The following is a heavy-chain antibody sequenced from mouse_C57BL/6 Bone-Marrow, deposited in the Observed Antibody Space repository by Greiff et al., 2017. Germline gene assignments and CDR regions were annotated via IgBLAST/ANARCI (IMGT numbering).Heavy chain of an antibody. CDR2: IYPGDGDT. V-gene: IGHV1-80*01. CDR1: GYAFSSYW. J-gene: IGHJ3*01. Sequence: QVQLQQSGAELVKPGASVKISCKASGYAFSSYWMNWVKQRPGKGLEWIGQIYPGDGDTNYNGKFKGKATLTADTSSSTAYMQLSGLTSEDSAVYFCARSALELGEAYWGQGTLVTVSA. CDR3: ARSALELGEAY. D-gene: IGHD4-1*01.